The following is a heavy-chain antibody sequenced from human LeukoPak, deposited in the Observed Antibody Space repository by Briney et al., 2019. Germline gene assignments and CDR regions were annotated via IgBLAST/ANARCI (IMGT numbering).Heavy chain of an antibody. Sequence: GGSLRLSCAASGFTFSSYAMSWVRQAPGKGLEWVSYITTNSVRLYADSVKGRFTISRDNDKNSVYLQMNSLRDEDTAVYYCTRGRYQFLGPNDYWGQGSLVTVSS. CDR3: TRGRYQFLGPNDY. D-gene: IGHD2-2*01. V-gene: IGHV3-48*02. J-gene: IGHJ4*02. CDR1: GFTFSSYA. CDR2: ITTNSVR.